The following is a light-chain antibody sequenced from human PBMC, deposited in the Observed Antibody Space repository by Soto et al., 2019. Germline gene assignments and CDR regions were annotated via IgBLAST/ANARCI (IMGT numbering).Light chain of an antibody. CDR3: QQSYSTLDYT. J-gene: IGKJ2*01. V-gene: IGKV1-39*01. Sequence: DIQMTQSPSSLSASVGDRVTITCRASQRISNYLNWYQHKPGKAPRLLIYAASSLQSGVPSRFSGSGYGTDFTLTISSLQPEDFATYYCQQSYSTLDYTFCQGTKVEIK. CDR2: AAS. CDR1: QRISNY.